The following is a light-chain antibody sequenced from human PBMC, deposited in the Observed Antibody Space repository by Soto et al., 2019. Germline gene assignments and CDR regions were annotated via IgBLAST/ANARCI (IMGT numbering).Light chain of an antibody. CDR3: QEYHSVPFT. V-gene: IGKV1-27*01. Sequence: DIQMAQSPSSLSASVGDRVTVTCRASQGISNYLAWYQQNPGKVPKLLIYAASTLQSGVPSRFSGSGSGTDFNLTISSLQPEDVATYYCQEYHSVPFTFGPGTKVHIK. CDR1: QGISNY. J-gene: IGKJ3*01. CDR2: AAS.